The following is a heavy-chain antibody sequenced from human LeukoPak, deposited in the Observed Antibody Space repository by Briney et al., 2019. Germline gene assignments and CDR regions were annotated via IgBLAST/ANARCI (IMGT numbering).Heavy chain of an antibody. V-gene: IGHV3-23*01. Sequence: HPGGSLRLSCVVSGFTFSESWMSWVRQAPGKGLEWVSTISGGGGSTYYADSVKGRFTISRDNSKNTLYLQVNSLRAEDTAVYYCAKGGKWDVTPFDYWGQGTLVTVSS. J-gene: IGHJ4*02. CDR1: GFTFSESW. CDR3: AKGGKWDVTPFDY. D-gene: IGHD1-26*01. CDR2: ISGGGGST.